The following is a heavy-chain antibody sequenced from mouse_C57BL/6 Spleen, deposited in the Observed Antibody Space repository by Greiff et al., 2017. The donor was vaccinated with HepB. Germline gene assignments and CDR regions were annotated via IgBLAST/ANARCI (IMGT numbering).Heavy chain of an antibody. Sequence: EVQRVESGPGMVKPSQSLSLTCTVTGYSITSGYDWHWIRHFPGNKLEWMGYISYSGSTNYNPSLKSRISITHDTSKNHFFLKLNSVTTEDTATYYCAREGDYYGSFDYWGQGTTLTVSS. CDR2: ISYSGST. CDR3: AREGDYYGSFDY. CDR1: GYSITSGYD. D-gene: IGHD1-1*01. J-gene: IGHJ2*01. V-gene: IGHV3-1*01.